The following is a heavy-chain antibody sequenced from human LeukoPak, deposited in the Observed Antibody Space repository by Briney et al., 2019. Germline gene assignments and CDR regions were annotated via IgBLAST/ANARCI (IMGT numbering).Heavy chain of an antibody. V-gene: IGHV4-59*01. CDR1: GGSISNYY. CDR2: IYYTGST. CDR3: ARSGYSFGTGYYMDV. J-gene: IGHJ6*03. Sequence: SETLSLTCSVSGGSISNYYWSWIRQPPGKGLEWIGFIYYTGSTKYNPSLKSRVTISLDTPQNQFSLTLTSVTAADTAVYCCARSGYSFGTGYYMDVWGKGTTVAISS. D-gene: IGHD5-18*01.